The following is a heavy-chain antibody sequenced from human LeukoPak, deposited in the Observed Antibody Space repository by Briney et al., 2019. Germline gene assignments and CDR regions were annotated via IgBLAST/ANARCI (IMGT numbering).Heavy chain of an antibody. CDR2: IRWNSGNI. CDR1: GFTLDDYA. CDR3: AKGGITMVRGVITPQPLEFDY. J-gene: IGHJ4*02. D-gene: IGHD3-10*01. V-gene: IGHV3-9*01. Sequence: SLRLSCAASGFTLDDYAMHLVRPAPGKGLEWVSSIRWNSGNIGYADSVKGRFTISRDNAKNSLYLQMNSLRAEDTALYYCAKGGITMVRGVITPQPLEFDYWGQGTLVTVSS.